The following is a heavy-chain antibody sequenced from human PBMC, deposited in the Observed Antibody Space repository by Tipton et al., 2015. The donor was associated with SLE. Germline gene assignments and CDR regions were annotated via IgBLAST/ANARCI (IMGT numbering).Heavy chain of an antibody. Sequence: QVQLVQSGAEVKKPGASVKVSCKASGYTFSNYSISWVRQAPGQGLEWMGWISAYNGNTNYAQKLQGRVTMTTDTSTSTAYMELRNLRSDDTAVYYCARSMVRGVTVAYYMDVWGKGTTVTVSS. J-gene: IGHJ6*03. D-gene: IGHD3-10*01. CDR2: ISAYNGNT. CDR3: ARSMVRGVTVAYYMDV. V-gene: IGHV1-18*04. CDR1: GYTFSNYS.